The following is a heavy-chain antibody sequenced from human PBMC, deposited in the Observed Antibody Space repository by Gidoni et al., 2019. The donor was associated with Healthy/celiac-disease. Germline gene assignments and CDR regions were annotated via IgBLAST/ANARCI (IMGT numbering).Heavy chain of an antibody. CDR2: IWYDGSNK. J-gene: IGHJ4*02. CDR3: ARDQNDILTGYSQGFDY. V-gene: IGHV3-33*01. CDR1: GFTFSSYG. Sequence: QVQLLESGGGVVQPGRSLRLPCAASGFTFSSYGMHWVRQAPGKGLEWVAVIWYDGSNKYYADSVKGRFTIARDNSKNTLYLQMNSLRAEDTAVYYCARDQNDILTGYSQGFDYWGQGTLVTVSS. D-gene: IGHD3-9*01.